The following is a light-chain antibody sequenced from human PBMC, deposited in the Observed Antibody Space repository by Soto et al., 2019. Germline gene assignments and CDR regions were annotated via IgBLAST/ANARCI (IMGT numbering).Light chain of an antibody. CDR3: SSYTRSSFYV. CDR1: SSDVGGYNY. CDR2: DVS. V-gene: IGLV2-14*01. J-gene: IGLJ1*01. Sequence: SVLTQPASVSGSPGQSITISCTGTSSDVGGYNYVSWYQQHPGKAPKLMIYDVSNRPSGVSNRFSGSKSGNTASLTISGLQAEYDSDYECSSYTRSSFYVFGTGTNVAGL.